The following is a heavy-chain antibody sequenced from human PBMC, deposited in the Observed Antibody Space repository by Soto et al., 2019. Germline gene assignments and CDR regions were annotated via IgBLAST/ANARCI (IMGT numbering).Heavy chain of an antibody. D-gene: IGHD5-18*01. CDR1: GFTFSTYS. V-gene: IGHV3-21*01. CDR3: ARVRSYSYGQGYGMDV. J-gene: IGHJ6*02. Sequence: EVQLVESGGGLVKPGGSLRLSCAASGFTFSTYSMNWVRQAPGKGLEWVSSISSSSGYIYYADSVKGRFTISRDDANNSLSRQMNSLRAEDTAVYYCARVRSYSYGQGYGMDVWGQGTTVTVSS. CDR2: ISSSSGYI.